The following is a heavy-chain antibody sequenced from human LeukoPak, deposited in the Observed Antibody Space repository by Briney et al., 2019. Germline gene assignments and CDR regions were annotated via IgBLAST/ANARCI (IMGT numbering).Heavy chain of an antibody. J-gene: IGHJ2*01. D-gene: IGHD6-19*01. CDR3: AKADSSGWYTGWYFDL. CDR1: GGSISSYY. Sequence: SETLSLTCTVTGGSISSYYWSWIRQPAGKGLEWIGRIYTSGSTNYNPSLKSRVTMSVDTSKNQFSLKLSSVTAADTAVYYCAKADSSGWYTGWYFDLWGRGTLVTVSS. CDR2: IYTSGST. V-gene: IGHV4-4*07.